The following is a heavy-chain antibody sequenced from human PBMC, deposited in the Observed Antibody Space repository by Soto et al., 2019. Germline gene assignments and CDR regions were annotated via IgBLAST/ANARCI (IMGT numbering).Heavy chain of an antibody. CDR2: VSYDGSDE. D-gene: IGHD3-3*01. CDR3: ARGPLDYWRLQPRLHHYYGMDV. CDR1: GFTPSDYV. J-gene: IGHJ6*02. Sequence: QGQLVESGGGVVQPGRSLRLSCAASGFTPSDYVIHWVRQAPGKGLEWVAVVSYDGSDEYYADSVKGRFTISRDNSKNTVSLQMNSLRPDDTAMYYCARGPLDYWRLQPRLHHYYGMDVWGQGTTVTVS. V-gene: IGHV3-30-3*01.